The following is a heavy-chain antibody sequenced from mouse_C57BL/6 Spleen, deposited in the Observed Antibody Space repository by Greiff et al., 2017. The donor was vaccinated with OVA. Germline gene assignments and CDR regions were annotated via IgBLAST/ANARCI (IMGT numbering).Heavy chain of an antibody. J-gene: IGHJ4*01. Sequence: VKLMESGAELAKPGASVKLSCKASGYTFTSYWMHWVKQRPGQGLEWIGYINPSSGYTKYNQKFKDQATLTADKSSITAYMQRSSLTYEDSAFYYCARCAPFITTVVAEDYYAMDYWGQGTSVTVSS. CDR3: ARCAPFITTVVAEDYYAMDY. CDR1: GYTFTSYW. D-gene: IGHD1-1*01. CDR2: INPSSGYT. V-gene: IGHV1-7*01.